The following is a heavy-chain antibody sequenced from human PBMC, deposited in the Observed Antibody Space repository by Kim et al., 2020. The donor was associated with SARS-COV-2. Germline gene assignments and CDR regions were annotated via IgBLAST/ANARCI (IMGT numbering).Heavy chain of an antibody. CDR2: INAGNGNR. Sequence: ASVKVSCKASGYTFTSYALHWVRQAPGQRLEWMGWINAGNGNRKYSQKFQGRVTITRDTSASTAYMELSSLRSEDTAVYYCATNVDTPADGMDVWGQGTTVTVSS. CDR1: GYTFTSYA. V-gene: IGHV1-3*01. D-gene: IGHD5-18*01. CDR3: ATNVDTPADGMDV. J-gene: IGHJ6*02.